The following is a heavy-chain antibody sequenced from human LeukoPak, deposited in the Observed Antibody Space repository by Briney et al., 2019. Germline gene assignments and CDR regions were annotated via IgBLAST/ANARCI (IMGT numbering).Heavy chain of an antibody. J-gene: IGHJ3*02. D-gene: IGHD3-22*01. CDR1: GFTFSSYA. CDR3: AKDYYDSSGYYEDAFDI. V-gene: IGHV3-23*01. Sequence: GGSLRLSCAASGFTFSSYAMSWVRQPPGKGLEVVSAISGSGGSTYYEDPVKGRFTISRDNSKNTPYLQMNSLSAEDTAVYYCAKDYYDSSGYYEDAFDIWGQGTMVTVSS. CDR2: ISGSGGST.